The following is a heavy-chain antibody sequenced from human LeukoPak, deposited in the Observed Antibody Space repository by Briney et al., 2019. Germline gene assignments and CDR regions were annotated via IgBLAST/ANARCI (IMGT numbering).Heavy chain of an antibody. D-gene: IGHD2-21*01. CDR3: ARDKGERESAFDI. CDR2: IYYSGST. Sequence: PSETLSLTCTVSGGSISSGGYYWSWIRQPPGKGLEWIGYIYYSGSTNYNPSLKSRVTISVDTSKNQFSLKLSSVTAADTAVYYCARDKGERESAFDIWGQGTMVTVSS. CDR1: GGSISSGGYY. V-gene: IGHV4-61*08. J-gene: IGHJ3*02.